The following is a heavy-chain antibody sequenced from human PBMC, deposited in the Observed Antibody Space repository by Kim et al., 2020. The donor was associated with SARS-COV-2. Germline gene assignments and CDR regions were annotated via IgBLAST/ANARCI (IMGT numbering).Heavy chain of an antibody. CDR3: AKDMTPRWCSGGSCYPPASYYFDY. J-gene: IGHJ4*02. V-gene: IGHV3-23*01. D-gene: IGHD2-15*01. CDR2: ISGSGGST. Sequence: GGSLRLSCAASGFTFSSYAMSWVRQAPGKGLEWVSAISGSGGSTYYADSVKGRFTISRDNSKNTLYLQMNSLRAEDTAVYYCAKDMTPRWCSGGSCYPPASYYFDYWGQGTLVTVSS. CDR1: GFTFSSYA.